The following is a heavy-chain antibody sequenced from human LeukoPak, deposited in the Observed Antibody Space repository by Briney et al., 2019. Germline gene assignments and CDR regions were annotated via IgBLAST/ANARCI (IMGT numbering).Heavy chain of an antibody. V-gene: IGHV3-30-3*02. Sequence: GRSLRLSCAASGFTFSSYAMHWVRQAPGKGLEWVAVISYDGSNKYYADSVKGRFTISRDNSKNTLYLQMNSLRAEDTAVYYCSKPRGGYDILIGYFDYWGQGTLVPVSS. J-gene: IGHJ4*02. CDR3: SKPRGGYDILIGYFDY. D-gene: IGHD3-9*01. CDR2: ISYDGSNK. CDR1: GFTFSSYA.